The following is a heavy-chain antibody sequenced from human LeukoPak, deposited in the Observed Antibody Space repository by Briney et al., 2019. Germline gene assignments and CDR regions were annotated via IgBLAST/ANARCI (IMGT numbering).Heavy chain of an antibody. V-gene: IGHV3-11*01. CDR2: ISRSGSNK. D-gene: IGHD2-15*01. Sequence: VSRVHSRFTLRDYIMRWLRPAPRRGLAWVSSISRSGSNKNWEDDVKSRFTISRDNVKNSLLVQVNSLRDEYTAGYYGARVLRYCCGGNCYSGGLGYMDVWGKGATVTISS. J-gene: IGHJ6*03. CDR3: ARVLRYCCGGNCYSGGLGYMDV. CDR1: RFTLRDYI.